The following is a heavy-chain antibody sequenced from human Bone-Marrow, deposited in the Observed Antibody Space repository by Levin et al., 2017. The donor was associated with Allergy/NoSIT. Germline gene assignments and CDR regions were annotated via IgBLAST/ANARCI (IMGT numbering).Heavy chain of an antibody. Sequence: GGSLRLSCAASGFTFSSYAMSWVRQAPGKGLEWVSAISGSGGSTYYADSVKGRFTISRDNSKNTLYLQMNSLRAEDTAVYYCAKDWGITMVRGVIPNFQHWGQGTLVTVSS. CDR2: ISGSGGST. V-gene: IGHV3-23*01. CDR1: GFTFSSYA. D-gene: IGHD3-10*01. J-gene: IGHJ1*01. CDR3: AKDWGITMVRGVIPNFQH.